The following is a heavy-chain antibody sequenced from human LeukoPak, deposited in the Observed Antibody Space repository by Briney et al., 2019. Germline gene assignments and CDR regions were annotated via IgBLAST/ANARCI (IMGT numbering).Heavy chain of an antibody. CDR2: ISESGGST. J-gene: IGHJ4*02. V-gene: IGHV3-23*01. Sequence: GGSLRLSCAASGFTFSSYEMNWVRQAPGKGPEWVSAISESGGSTYYADSVKGRFTISRDNSRNTLYLQMHSLRAEDTAVYYCAREISGDSNFDYWGQGNLVTVSS. CDR3: AREISGDSNFDY. CDR1: GFTFSSYE. D-gene: IGHD3-10*01.